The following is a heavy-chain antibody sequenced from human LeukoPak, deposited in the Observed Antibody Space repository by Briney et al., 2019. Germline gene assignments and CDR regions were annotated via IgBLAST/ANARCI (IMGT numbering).Heavy chain of an antibody. Sequence: PSETLSLTCTVSGGSISGHYWSWLRQSPEKGLESIAYVFSTGSPNYNPSLESRGTISVDTSKNQISLTLISATAADTALYYCARARYYSDAGSYFIDQWGQGTPVTVSS. CDR1: GGSISGHY. J-gene: IGHJ5*02. CDR3: ARARYYSDAGSYFIDQ. CDR2: VFSTGSP. V-gene: IGHV4-59*11. D-gene: IGHD3-10*01.